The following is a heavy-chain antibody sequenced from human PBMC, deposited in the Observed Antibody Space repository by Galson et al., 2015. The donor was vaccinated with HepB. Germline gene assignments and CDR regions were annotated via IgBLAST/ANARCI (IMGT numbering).Heavy chain of an antibody. CDR2: ISNSGTTI. J-gene: IGHJ4*02. CDR3: ARDINYSNYGPFDY. V-gene: IGHV3-11*01. D-gene: IGHD4-11*01. CDR1: GFTFSDYY. Sequence: SLRLSCATSGFTFSDYYMSWIRQAPGKGLEWVSYISNSGTTIYYADSVKGRFTISRDNAKNSLYLQMNSLRAEDTAVYYCARDINYSNYGPFDYWGQGTLVTVSS.